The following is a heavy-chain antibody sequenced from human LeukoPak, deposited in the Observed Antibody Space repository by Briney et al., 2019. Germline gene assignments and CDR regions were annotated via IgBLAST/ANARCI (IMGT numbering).Heavy chain of an antibody. CDR2: ISGSGGST. V-gene: IGHV3-23*01. Sequence: GGSLRLSCAASGFIFSSYAMSWVRQAPGKGLEWVSTISGSGGSTYYADSVKGRFTISRDNSKNTVYLQMNSLRAEDTAVYYCAKDLTADMIVVVIPVDYWGQGTLVTVSS. J-gene: IGHJ4*02. CDR3: AKDLTADMIVVVIPVDY. D-gene: IGHD3-22*01. CDR1: GFIFSSYA.